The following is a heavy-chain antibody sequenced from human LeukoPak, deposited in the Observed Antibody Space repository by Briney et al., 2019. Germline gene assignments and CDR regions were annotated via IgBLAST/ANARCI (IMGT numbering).Heavy chain of an antibody. CDR1: GFTFSSYA. J-gene: IGHJ4*02. CDR3: AKAYYDSSGYYDPFDY. D-gene: IGHD3-22*01. V-gene: IGHV3-23*01. Sequence: PRGSLRLSCAASGFTFSSYAMSWVRQAPGKGLEWVSAISGSGGSTYYADSVKGRFTISRDNSKNTLYLQMNSLRAEDTAVYYCAKAYYDSSGYYDPFDYWGQGTLVTVSS. CDR2: ISGSGGST.